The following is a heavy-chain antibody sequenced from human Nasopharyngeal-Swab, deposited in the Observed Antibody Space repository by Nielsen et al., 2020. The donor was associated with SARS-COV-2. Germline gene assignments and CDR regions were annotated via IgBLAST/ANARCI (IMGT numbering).Heavy chain of an antibody. CDR3: AFGIAVAGPMGYYGMDV. CDR2: INAGNGNT. D-gene: IGHD6-19*01. CDR1: GYTFTSYA. V-gene: IGHV1-3*01. Sequence: ASVKVSCKASGYTFTSYAMHWVRQAPGQRLEWMGWINAGNGNTKYSQKFQGGVTITRDTSASTAYMELSSLRSEDTAVYYCAFGIAVAGPMGYYGMDVWGQGTTVTVSS. J-gene: IGHJ6*02.